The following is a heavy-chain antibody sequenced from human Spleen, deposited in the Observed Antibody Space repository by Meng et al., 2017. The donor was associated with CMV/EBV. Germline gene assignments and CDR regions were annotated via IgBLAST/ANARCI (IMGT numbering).Heavy chain of an antibody. D-gene: IGHD1-26*01. J-gene: IGHJ4*02. CDR2: IQYDGGHK. Sequence: GESLKISCAASGFSFNYYSMHWVRQAPGKGLEWVSFIQYDGGHKYDADSVKGRFTISRDNSKNMVYLQMNSLRPEDTAVYYCTRGRATGLHNPFDYWGQGTLVTVSS. V-gene: IGHV3-30*02. CDR1: GFSFNYYS. CDR3: TRGRATGLHNPFDY.